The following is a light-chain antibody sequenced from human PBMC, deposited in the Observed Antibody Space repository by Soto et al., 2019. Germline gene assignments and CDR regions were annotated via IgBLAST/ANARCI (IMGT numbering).Light chain of an antibody. CDR1: MRDVGAYNL. J-gene: IGLJ2*01. Sequence: QSALTQPASVSGSAGQSITISCSGTMRDVGAYNLVSWYQQHPGTAPKLIIYEVRNRPSGISSRFSGSRSGNTASLTISGLQTDDEADYYCSSYTTTTTRVVFGGGTKLTVL. CDR3: SSYTTTTTRVV. CDR2: EVR. V-gene: IGLV2-14*01.